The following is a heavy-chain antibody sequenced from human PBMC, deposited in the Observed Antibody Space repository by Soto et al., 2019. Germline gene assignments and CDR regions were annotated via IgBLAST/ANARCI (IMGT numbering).Heavy chain of an antibody. CDR3: ARGPSGDKVDH. Sequence: QVQLQESGPGLVKPSETLPLTCTVSGGSISTVNDCWSWIRQSPDTGLEWIGHIYNGGSTYNNPSLKSRVTRSVDPSKNQFSLKLSSVSVADTAVYYGARGPSGDKVDHWGQGTLVTVSS. J-gene: IGHJ4*02. CDR2: IYNGGST. D-gene: IGHD7-27*01. V-gene: IGHV4-30-4*01. CDR1: GGSISTVNDC.